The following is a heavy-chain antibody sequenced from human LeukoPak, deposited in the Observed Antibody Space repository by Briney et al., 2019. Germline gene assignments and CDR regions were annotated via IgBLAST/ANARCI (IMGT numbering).Heavy chain of an antibody. V-gene: IGHV4-34*01. D-gene: IGHD6-13*01. J-gene: IGHJ4*02. Sequence: PSETLSLTRAVYGGSFSGYYWSWIRQPPGKGLEWIGEINHSGSTNYNPSLKSRVTISVDTSKNQFSLKLSSVTAVDTAVYYCARVAAYSSSWSFDYWGQGTLVTVSS. CDR3: ARVAAYSSSWSFDY. CDR1: GGSFSGYY. CDR2: INHSGST.